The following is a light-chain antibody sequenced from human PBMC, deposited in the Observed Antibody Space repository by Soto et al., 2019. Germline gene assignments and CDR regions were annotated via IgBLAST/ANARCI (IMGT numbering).Light chain of an antibody. V-gene: IGKV3-15*01. Sequence: EIVVTQSPATLSVSPGERATLSCRASQSVGNNFAWYQQKPGQAPRLLIFATSTRATGVPARFSGSGSGTEFTLAISSLQSEGCAVYYCQQYGAWPLTFGGGAKVEIE. J-gene: IGKJ4*01. CDR1: QSVGNN. CDR3: QQYGAWPLT. CDR2: ATS.